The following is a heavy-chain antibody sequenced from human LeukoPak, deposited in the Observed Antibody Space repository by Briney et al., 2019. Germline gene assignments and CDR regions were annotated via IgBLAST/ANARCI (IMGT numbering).Heavy chain of an antibody. V-gene: IGHV3-74*01. CDR3: ARDPIAAVTRHYFDY. CDR1: GFTFSNYW. Sequence: PGGSLRLSCAASGFTFSNYWMHWARQAPGKGLVWVSRINTDGSSTSYADSVKGRFTISRDNAKNSLYLQMNSLRAEDTAVYYCARDPIAAVTRHYFDYWGQGTLVTVSS. J-gene: IGHJ4*02. CDR2: INTDGSST. D-gene: IGHD6-13*01.